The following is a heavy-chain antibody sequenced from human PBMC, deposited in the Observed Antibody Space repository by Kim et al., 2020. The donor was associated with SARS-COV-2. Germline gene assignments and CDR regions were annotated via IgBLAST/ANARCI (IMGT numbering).Heavy chain of an antibody. CDR3: AKEEGSGYSSGWTYYYYGMDV. CDR1: GFTFSSYG. D-gene: IGHD6-19*01. V-gene: IGHV3-30*18. CDR2: ISYDGSNK. J-gene: IGHJ6*02. Sequence: EGSLRLSCAASGFTFSSYGMHWVRQAPGKGLEWVAVISYDGSNKYYADSVKGRFTISRDNSKNTLYLQMNSLRAEDTAVYYCAKEEGSGYSSGWTYYYYGMDVWGQGTPVTVSS.